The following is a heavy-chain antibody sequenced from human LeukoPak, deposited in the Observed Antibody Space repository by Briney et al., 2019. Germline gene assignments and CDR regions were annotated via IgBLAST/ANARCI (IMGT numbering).Heavy chain of an antibody. CDR3: ATGATYYYDSSGYYSGDFQH. V-gene: IGHV1-24*01. J-gene: IGHJ1*01. CDR1: GYTLIELS. CDR2: FDPEDGET. D-gene: IGHD3-22*01. Sequence: ASVKVSCKVSGYTLIELSMHWVRQAPGKGLEWMGGFDPEDGETIYAQKFQGRVTMTEDTSTDTAYMELSSLRSEDTAVYYCATGATYYYDSSGYYSGDFQHWGQGTLVTVSS.